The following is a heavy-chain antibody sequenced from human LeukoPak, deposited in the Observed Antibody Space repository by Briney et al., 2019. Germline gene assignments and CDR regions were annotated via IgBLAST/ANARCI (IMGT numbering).Heavy chain of an antibody. CDR3: ARRAIVVVPAAIRFYYYYYMDV. Sequence: GGSLRLSCAASGFTFSSYSMNWVRQAPGKGLEWVSSISSRSSYIYYADSVKGRFTISRDNAKNSLYLQMNSLRAEDTAVYYCARRAIVVVPAAIRFYYYYYMDVWGKGTTVTVSS. J-gene: IGHJ6*03. D-gene: IGHD2-2*02. CDR1: GFTFSSYS. V-gene: IGHV3-21*01. CDR2: ISSRSSYI.